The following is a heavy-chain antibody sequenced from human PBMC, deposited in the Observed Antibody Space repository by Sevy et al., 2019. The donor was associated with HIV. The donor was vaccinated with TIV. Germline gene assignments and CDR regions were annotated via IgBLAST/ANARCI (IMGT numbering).Heavy chain of an antibody. Sequence: GGSLRLSCAASGFTFSSYAMNWVRQAPGKGLEWVSSISSSSSHIYAADSLKGRFTISRDNAKNALFLQMNSLRAEDTAIYYCARVAADDPDFYYYGMDVWGQGTTVTVSS. CDR3: ARVAADDPDFYYYGMDV. J-gene: IGHJ6*02. CDR1: GFTFSSYA. V-gene: IGHV3-21*01. CDR2: ISSSSSHI. D-gene: IGHD6-13*01.